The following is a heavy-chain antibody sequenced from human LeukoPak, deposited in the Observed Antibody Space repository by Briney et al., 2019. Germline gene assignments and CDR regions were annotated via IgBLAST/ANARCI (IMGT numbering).Heavy chain of an antibody. D-gene: IGHD6-19*01. V-gene: IGHV4-39*01. CDR1: GGSISSSSYY. J-gene: IGHJ3*02. CDR2: IFYSGST. Sequence: SETLSLTCTVSGGSISSSSYYWGWIRQPPGKGLEWIVSIFYSGSTYYNPSLKSRVTISVDTSKNQFSLKLSSVTAADTAVYYCARQWLVILSDAFDIWGQGTMVTVSS. CDR3: ARQWLVILSDAFDI.